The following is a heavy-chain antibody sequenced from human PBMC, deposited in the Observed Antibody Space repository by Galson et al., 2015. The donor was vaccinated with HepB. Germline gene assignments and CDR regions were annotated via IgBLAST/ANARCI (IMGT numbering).Heavy chain of an antibody. CDR2: ISSDSTYI. V-gene: IGHV3-21*01. CDR1: GFTFNDYN. Sequence: SLRLSCAASGFTFNDYNMIWVRQAPGKGLEWVSSISSDSTYIYYADSGRGRFTISRDNAKNSLYLQMNSLRVEDTAIYYCARDPPLGAPFDYWGQGTLVTVSS. J-gene: IGHJ4*02. D-gene: IGHD7-27*01. CDR3: ARDPPLGAPFDY.